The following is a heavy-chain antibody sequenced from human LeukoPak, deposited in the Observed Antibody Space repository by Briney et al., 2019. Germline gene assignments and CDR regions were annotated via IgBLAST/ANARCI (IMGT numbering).Heavy chain of an antibody. V-gene: IGHV1-69*05. J-gene: IGHJ4*02. CDR2: IIPIFGTA. Sequence: SVKVSCKAAAGTFSSYAISWVRQAPGQGLEWMGRIIPIFGTANNAQKFQGRVTLTTDESTSTAYMELSSLRSEDTAVYYCAREGVRTTDFDYWGQGTLVTVSS. D-gene: IGHD3-10*01. CDR1: AGTFSSYA. CDR3: AREGVRTTDFDY.